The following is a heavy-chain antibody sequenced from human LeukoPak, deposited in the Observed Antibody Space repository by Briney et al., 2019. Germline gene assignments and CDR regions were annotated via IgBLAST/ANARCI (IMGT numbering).Heavy chain of an antibody. Sequence: GGSLRLSCAASGFTVSSKYMSWVRQAPGKGLEWVSVIYSGGSTYYADSVKGRFTISRHNSKNTLYLQMNSLRAEDTAVYYCASTPFPCGGDCYSPAFDIWGQGTMVTVSS. J-gene: IGHJ3*02. CDR2: IYSGGST. CDR1: GFTVSSKY. D-gene: IGHD2-21*02. V-gene: IGHV3-53*04. CDR3: ASTPFPCGGDCYSPAFDI.